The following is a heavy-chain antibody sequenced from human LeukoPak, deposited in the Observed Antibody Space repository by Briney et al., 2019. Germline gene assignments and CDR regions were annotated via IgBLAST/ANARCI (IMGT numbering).Heavy chain of an antibody. CDR1: GLTFSTLA. Sequence: GRSLRLSCAASGLTFSTLAFHWVRKAPGKGLEWLAIISYDGNSKFYADSVRGRFTISRDNSRNTLYLQMSSLETEDTAVYYCARDLSSAPHDENWAANRFDPWGQGTLVTVSS. J-gene: IGHJ5*02. CDR3: ARDLSSAPHDENWAANRFDP. V-gene: IGHV3-30-3*01. CDR2: ISYDGNSK. D-gene: IGHD7-27*01.